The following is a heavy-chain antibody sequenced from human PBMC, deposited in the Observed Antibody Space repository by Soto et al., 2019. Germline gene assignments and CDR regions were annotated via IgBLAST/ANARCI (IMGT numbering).Heavy chain of an antibody. CDR2: VYYSGTT. Sequence: QVQLQESGPGLLKPSETLSLTCTVSGGSISSYFYFWVRLPPGQGLEWIWSVYYSGTTDYNPTLMSRVTISVDASKTQFSLNRRSVTAAATAVYYCARNPAAVPRAFDYWGRGTLVTVSS. CDR1: GGSISSYF. D-gene: IGHD6-13*01. V-gene: IGHV4-59*01. J-gene: IGHJ4*02. CDR3: ARNPAAVPRAFDY.